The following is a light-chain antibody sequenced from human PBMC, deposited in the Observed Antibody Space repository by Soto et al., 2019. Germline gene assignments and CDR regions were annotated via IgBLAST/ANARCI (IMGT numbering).Light chain of an antibody. Sequence: DIQMTQSPSTLSASVGDRVTITCRASQSISNWLVWYQQRPGKAPKLLISRASSLQSGVSSRFSGSGSGTEFTLTISSLQPDDFATYYCQEYDTYPWTFGQGTKVEIK. CDR3: QEYDTYPWT. CDR2: RAS. J-gene: IGKJ1*01. CDR1: QSISNW. V-gene: IGKV1-5*03.